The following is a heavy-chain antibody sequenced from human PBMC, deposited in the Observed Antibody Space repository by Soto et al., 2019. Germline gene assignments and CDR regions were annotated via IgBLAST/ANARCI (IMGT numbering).Heavy chain of an antibody. CDR3: ARDPELGVKDTYYYCSGTDV. D-gene: IGHD3-16*01. J-gene: IGHJ6*02. CDR2: IIPIFGTA. Sequence: GPGRMGGIIPIFGTANYAQKFQGRVTITADKSTSTAYMELSSLRSEDTAVYYCARDPELGVKDTYYYCSGTDVWGQGSTVTVSS. V-gene: IGHV1-69*06.